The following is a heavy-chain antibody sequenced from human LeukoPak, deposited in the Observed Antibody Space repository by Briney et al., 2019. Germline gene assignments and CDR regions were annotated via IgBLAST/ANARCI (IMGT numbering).Heavy chain of an antibody. V-gene: IGHV1-24*01. CDR1: GYTLTELS. CDR3: ATALRFLEWFHFDY. CDR2: FDPEDGET. D-gene: IGHD3-3*01. Sequence: ASVKVSCKVSGYTLTELSMHWVRQAPGKGLEWMGGFDPEDGETIYAQKFQGRVTMTEDTSTDTAYMELSSLRSEDTAVYYCATALRFLEWFHFDYWGQGTLVTVSS. J-gene: IGHJ4*02.